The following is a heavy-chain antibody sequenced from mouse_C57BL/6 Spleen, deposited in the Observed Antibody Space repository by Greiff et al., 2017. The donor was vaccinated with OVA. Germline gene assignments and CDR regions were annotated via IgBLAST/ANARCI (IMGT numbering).Heavy chain of an antibody. D-gene: IGHD1-1*01. Sequence: EVMLQQSGPELVKPGASVKMSCKASGYTFTDYNMHWVKQSHGKSLEWIGYINPNNGGTSYNQKFKGKATLTVNKSSSTAYMALRSLTSEDSAVYYCARKPPYYYVTGYFDVWGTGTTVTVSS. V-gene: IGHV1-22*01. CDR2: INPNNGGT. CDR1: GYTFTDYN. CDR3: ARKPPYYYVTGYFDV. J-gene: IGHJ1*03.